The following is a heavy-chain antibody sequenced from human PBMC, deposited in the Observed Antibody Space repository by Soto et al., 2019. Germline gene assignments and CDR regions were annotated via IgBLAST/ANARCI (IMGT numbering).Heavy chain of an antibody. CDR1: GYTFTSYG. J-gene: IGHJ6*02. D-gene: IGHD3-22*01. CDR2: ISAYNGNT. V-gene: IGHV1-18*01. Sequence: ASVKVSCKASGYTFTSYGISWVRQAPGQGLEWMGWISAYNGNTNYAQKLQGRVTMTTDTSTSTAYMELRSLRSDDTAVYYCARTTWPQVIRNYYYGMDVWGQGTTVTVSS. CDR3: ARTTWPQVIRNYYYGMDV.